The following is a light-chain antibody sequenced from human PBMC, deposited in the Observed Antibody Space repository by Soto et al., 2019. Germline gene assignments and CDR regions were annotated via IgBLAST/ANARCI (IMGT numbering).Light chain of an antibody. Sequence: QAVVTQPASVSGSPGQSITISCTATTSDVGDYNYVSWYQQYPGKAPKPIIYHVSNRPSGVSNRFSGSKSGDTASLTISGRQAEDEADYYGSSYTSGGRVILGGGTKRTVL. CDR2: HVS. CDR1: TSDVGDYNY. J-gene: IGLJ2*01. CDR3: SSYTSGGRVI. V-gene: IGLV2-14*01.